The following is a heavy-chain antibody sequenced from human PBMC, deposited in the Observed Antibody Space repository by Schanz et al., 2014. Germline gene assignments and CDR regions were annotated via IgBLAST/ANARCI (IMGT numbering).Heavy chain of an antibody. J-gene: IGHJ4*02. V-gene: IGHV3-23*01. Sequence: EVQLMESGGGLVKPGGSLRLSCAASGFTFSSHWMHWVRQDPGKGLEWVSAISGSGGSTYYADSVKGRFTISSDNSKSTLYLQMSSLRAEDTAVYYCAKSQGSSFDSWGQGTLVTVSS. CDR2: ISGSGGST. D-gene: IGHD6-13*01. CDR3: AKSQGSSFDS. CDR1: GFTFSSHW.